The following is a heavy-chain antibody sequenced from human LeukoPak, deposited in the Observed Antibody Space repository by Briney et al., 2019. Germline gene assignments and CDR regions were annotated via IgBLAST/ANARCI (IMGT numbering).Heavy chain of an antibody. D-gene: IGHD3-22*01. CDR3: ARDRGYYDSSGYYPPDAFDI. V-gene: IGHV3-21*01. J-gene: IGHJ3*02. Sequence: GGSLRLSCAASGFTFNIYSMNWVRQAPGKGLEWVSSISSTSSHKYYADSVKGRFTVSRDNAKNSLYLQMNSLRAEDTAVYYCARDRGYYDSSGYYPPDAFDIWGQGTMVTVSS. CDR2: ISSTSSHK. CDR1: GFTFNIYS.